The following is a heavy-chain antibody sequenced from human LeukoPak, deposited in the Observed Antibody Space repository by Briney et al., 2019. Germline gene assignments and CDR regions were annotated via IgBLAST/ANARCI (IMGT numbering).Heavy chain of an antibody. D-gene: IGHD3-3*01. J-gene: IGHJ6*03. CDR2: IYYSGST. CDR3: ARVDFWSGYYPLYYYYMDV. CDR1: GGSISSYY. Sequence: PSETLSLTCTVSGGSISSYYWSWIRQPPGKGLEWIGYIYYSGSTNYNPSLKSRVTISVDTSKNQFPLKLSSVTAADTAVYYCARVDFWSGYYPLYYYYMDVWGKGTTVTVSS. V-gene: IGHV4-59*01.